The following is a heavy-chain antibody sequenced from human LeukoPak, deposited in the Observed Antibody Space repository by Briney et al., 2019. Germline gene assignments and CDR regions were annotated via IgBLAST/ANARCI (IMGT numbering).Heavy chain of an antibody. D-gene: IGHD6-19*01. J-gene: IGHJ4*02. CDR2: IYGGGST. Sequence: GGSLRLSCAASGFTFSSYAMSWVRQAPGKGLEWVSVIYGGGSTYYADSVKGRFTISRDNSKNTLYLQMNSLRAEDTAVYYCARRGSGWYHYFDYWGQGTLVTVSS. CDR1: GFTFSSYA. V-gene: IGHV3-66*01. CDR3: ARRGSGWYHYFDY.